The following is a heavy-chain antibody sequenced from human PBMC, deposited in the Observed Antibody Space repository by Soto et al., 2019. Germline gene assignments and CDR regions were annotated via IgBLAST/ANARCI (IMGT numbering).Heavy chain of an antibody. CDR2: INSDGSST. Sequence: GSLRLSCEASGFIFSSHWMHWVGQSAEKGLVWVSRINSDGSSTAYADSVKGRFTISRDNAKNTLYLQMNSLRVEDTAVYYCARDRPDISNPTDHPMFDYWGQGTQVTSPQ. CDR3: ARDRPDISNPTDHPMFDY. V-gene: IGHV3-74*01. CDR1: GFIFSSHW. D-gene: IGHD6-6*01. J-gene: IGHJ4*02.